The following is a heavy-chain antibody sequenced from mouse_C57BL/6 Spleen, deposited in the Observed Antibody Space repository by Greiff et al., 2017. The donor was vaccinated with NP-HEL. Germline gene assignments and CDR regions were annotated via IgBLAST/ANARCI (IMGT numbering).Heavy chain of an antibody. J-gene: IGHJ3*01. CDR1: GFNIKDDY. V-gene: IGHV14-4*01. CDR3: TRGNLFAY. CDR2: IDPENGDT. Sequence: VQLQQSGAELVRPGASVKLSCTASGFNIKDDYMHWVKQRPEQGLEWIGWIDPENGDTEYASKFQGKATITADTSSNTAYLQLSSLTSEDTAVYYCTRGNLFAYWGQGTLVTVSA. D-gene: IGHD2-1*01.